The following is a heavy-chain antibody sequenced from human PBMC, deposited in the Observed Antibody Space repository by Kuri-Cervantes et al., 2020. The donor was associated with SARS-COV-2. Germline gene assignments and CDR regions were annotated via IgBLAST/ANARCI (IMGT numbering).Heavy chain of an antibody. V-gene: IGHV3-15*01. J-gene: IGHJ4*02. Sequence: GESLKISCAASGFTFSNAWMSWVRQAPGKGLEWVGRIKSKTDGGTTDYAAPVKGRFTISRDDSKNTLYLQMNSLKTEDTAVYYCARALGNYWGQGTLVTVSS. CDR1: GFTFSNAW. CDR2: IKSKTDGGTT. CDR3: ARALGNY.